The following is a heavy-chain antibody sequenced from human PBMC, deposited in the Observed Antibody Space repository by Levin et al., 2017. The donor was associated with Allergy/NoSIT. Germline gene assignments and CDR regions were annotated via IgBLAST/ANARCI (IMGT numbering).Heavy chain of an antibody. V-gene: IGHV3-48*02. CDR2: ISSSSNGI. CDR1: GFIFSTYS. D-gene: IGHD3-22*01. J-gene: IGHJ4*02. CDR3: ARGEYDRSGYYYSGIEGY. Sequence: GGSLRLSCAASGFIFSTYSMNWVRQAPGKGLEWISYISSSSNGIYYADSLKGRFTISRDNGKNSLYLQMNSLRDEDTAVYYCARGEYDRSGYYYSGIEGYWGQGTLVTVST.